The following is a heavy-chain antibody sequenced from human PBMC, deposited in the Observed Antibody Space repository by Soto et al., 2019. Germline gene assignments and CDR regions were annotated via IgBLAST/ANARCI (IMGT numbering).Heavy chain of an antibody. Sequence: PGGSLRLSCAASGFTFSSYGMHWVRQAPGKGLEWVAVISYDGSNKYYADSVKGRFTISRDNSKNTLYLQMNSLRAEDTAVYYCAKDTWNDFWSGFFDYWGQGTLVTVSS. CDR2: ISYDGSNK. D-gene: IGHD3-3*01. CDR1: GFTFSSYG. CDR3: AKDTWNDFWSGFFDY. J-gene: IGHJ4*02. V-gene: IGHV3-30*18.